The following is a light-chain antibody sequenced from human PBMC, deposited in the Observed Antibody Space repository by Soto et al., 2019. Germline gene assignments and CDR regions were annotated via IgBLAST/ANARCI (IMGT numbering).Light chain of an antibody. CDR3: QQYGSPR. J-gene: IGKJ4*01. CDR2: GAS. CDR1: QSVSSSY. V-gene: IGKV3-20*01. Sequence: EIVVTLSPCTLSLSPGERATLSCRASQSVSSSYLAWYQQKPGQAPRLLIYGASSRATGIPDRFSGSGSGTDFTLTISRLEPEDFAVYYCQQYGSPRFGGGTKVDIK.